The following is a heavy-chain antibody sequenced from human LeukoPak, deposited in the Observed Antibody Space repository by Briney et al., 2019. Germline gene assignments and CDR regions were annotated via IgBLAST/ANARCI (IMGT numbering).Heavy chain of an antibody. CDR1: GGTFSRYA. Sequence: SVKVSCKAPGGTFSRYAISWVRQAPGQGLEWMGGITPMFGTANYAQKFQGRVTITADESTSTAYMELSGLRSEDTAMYYCARDAAIYDNSAFYYLWWGQGTLITVSS. CDR2: ITPMFGTA. CDR3: ARDAAIYDNSAFYYLW. V-gene: IGHV1-69*01. J-gene: IGHJ4*02. D-gene: IGHD3-22*01.